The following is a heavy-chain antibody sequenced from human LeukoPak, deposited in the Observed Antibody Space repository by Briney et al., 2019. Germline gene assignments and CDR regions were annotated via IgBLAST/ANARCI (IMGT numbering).Heavy chain of an antibody. D-gene: IGHD1-26*01. Sequence: PGGSLRLSCEASGLTFSSHWMTWIRQAPGKGPEWVANIKQDGSEKYYVDSVKGRFTISRDNAKNSLYLQMNSLRAEDTAVYYCVRDGVGAPPFDYWGQGALVTVSS. CDR1: GLTFSSHW. CDR3: VRDGVGAPPFDY. V-gene: IGHV3-7*01. CDR2: IKQDGSEK. J-gene: IGHJ4*02.